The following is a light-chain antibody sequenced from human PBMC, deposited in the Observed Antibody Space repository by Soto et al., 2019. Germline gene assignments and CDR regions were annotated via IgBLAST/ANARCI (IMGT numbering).Light chain of an antibody. CDR1: QSITIW. CDR3: QHYNSYSWT. CDR2: DAS. J-gene: IGKJ1*01. V-gene: IGKV1-5*01. Sequence: DIQMTQSPSTLSASVGDRVTITCRASQSITIWLAWYQQKPGKAPKLLIFDASSLESGVPSRFGGSGSGTEFTLTISSLQPDDFATYYCQHYNSYSWTFGQGTKVDIK.